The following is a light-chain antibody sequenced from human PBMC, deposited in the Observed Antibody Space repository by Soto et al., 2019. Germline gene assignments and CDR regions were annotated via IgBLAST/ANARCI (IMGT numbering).Light chain of an antibody. CDR3: QQLNSYPLT. CDR2: AAS. J-gene: IGKJ5*01. CDR1: QGIRND. V-gene: IGKV1-6*01. Sequence: AIQMTQSPSSLSASVGDRVTISCRASQGIRNDLAWYQQKPGKAPKLLIFAASNLQSGVPSRFSGSGSGTDFTLTISRLQPEDFATYYCQQLNSYPLTFGQGTRLEIK.